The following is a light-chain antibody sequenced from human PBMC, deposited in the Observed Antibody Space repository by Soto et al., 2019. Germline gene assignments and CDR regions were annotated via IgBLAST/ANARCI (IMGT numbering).Light chain of an antibody. V-gene: IGKV1-39*01. Sequence: DIQMTQSPSSLSASVGDRVTITCRASQSISSYLNWYQQKPGKAPKLLIYAASSLQSGVPSRFSGSGSATDFTLTISSLHPEDFATYYCQLSYSTPWTFGQGTKVEIK. J-gene: IGKJ1*01. CDR3: QLSYSTPWT. CDR1: QSISSY. CDR2: AAS.